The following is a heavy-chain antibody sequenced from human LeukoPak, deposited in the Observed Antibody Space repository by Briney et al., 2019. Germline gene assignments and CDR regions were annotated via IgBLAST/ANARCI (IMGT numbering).Heavy chain of an antibody. CDR2: IYYSGST. V-gene: IGHV4-39*01. CDR1: GGSISSSSYY. J-gene: IGHJ5*02. D-gene: IGHD3-3*01. Sequence: PSETLSLTCTVSGGSISSSSYYWGWIRQPPGKGLEWIGSIYYSGSTYYNPSLKSRVTISVDTSKNQFSLKLSSVTAADTAVYYCASQIYYDFRPLWFDPWGRGTLVTVSS. CDR3: ASQIYYDFRPLWFDP.